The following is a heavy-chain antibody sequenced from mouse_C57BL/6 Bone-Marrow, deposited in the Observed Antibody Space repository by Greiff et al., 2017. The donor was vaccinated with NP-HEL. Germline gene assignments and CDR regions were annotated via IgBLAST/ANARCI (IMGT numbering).Heavy chain of an antibody. V-gene: IGHV1-54*01. CDR3: ARCDGYYNFDY. CDR1: GYAFTNYL. D-gene: IGHD2-3*01. Sequence: VQLQQSGAELVRPGTSVKVSCKASGYAFTNYLIEWVKQRPGQGLEWIGVINPGSGGTNYNEKFKGKATLTADKPSSTAYMQLSSLTSEDSAVYFCARCDGYYNFDYWGQGTTLTVSS. CDR2: INPGSGGT. J-gene: IGHJ2*01.